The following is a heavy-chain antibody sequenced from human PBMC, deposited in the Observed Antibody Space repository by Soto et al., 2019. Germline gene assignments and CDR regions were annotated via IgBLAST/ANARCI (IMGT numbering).Heavy chain of an antibody. CDR2: IYPGDSDT. Sequence: PGESLKISCKGSGYDFTHYWIAWVRQTPGKGLEWMGVIYPGDSDTKYSPSFQGQVTISADKSIDTAYLQRSGLKASDTAIYYCAGAVGYSDASVFYSLGHWGKGTLVTVSS. CDR1: GYDFTHYW. CDR3: AGAVGYSDASVFYSLGH. J-gene: IGHJ4*02. V-gene: IGHV5-51*01. D-gene: IGHD3-3*01.